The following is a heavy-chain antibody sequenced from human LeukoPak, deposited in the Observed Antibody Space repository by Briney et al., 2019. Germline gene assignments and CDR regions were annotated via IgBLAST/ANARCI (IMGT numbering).Heavy chain of an antibody. CDR2: IIPIFGTA. CDR3: ARSVLTVNSRYYYYYGMDV. J-gene: IGHJ6*02. Sequence: GASVKVSCKASGGTFSSYAISWVRQAPGQGLEWMGGIIPIFGTANYAQKFQGRVTITADESTSTAYMELSSLRSEDTAVYYCARSVLTVNSRYYYYYGMDVWGQGTTVTVSS. CDR1: GGTFSSYA. D-gene: IGHD4-11*01. V-gene: IGHV1-69*01.